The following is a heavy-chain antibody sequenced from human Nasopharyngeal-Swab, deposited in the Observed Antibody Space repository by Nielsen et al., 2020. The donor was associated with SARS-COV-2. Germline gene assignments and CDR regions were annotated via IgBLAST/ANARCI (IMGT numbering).Heavy chain of an antibody. D-gene: IGHD3-3*01. CDR2: TYHSGST. CDR3: ASLLTYYDFWSGYLNYYYMDV. J-gene: IGHJ6*03. Sequence: WIRPSPWKGLERIGETYHSGSTNYNPSLKSRVTISVDNSNNQFSLSLSSVTAADTAVYYCASLLTYYDFWSGYLNYYYMDVWGKGTTVTVSS. V-gene: IGHV4-4*02.